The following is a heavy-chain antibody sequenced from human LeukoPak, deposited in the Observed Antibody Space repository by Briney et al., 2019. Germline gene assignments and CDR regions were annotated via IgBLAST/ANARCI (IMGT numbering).Heavy chain of an antibody. CDR1: GYTFTCYY. D-gene: IGHD2-2*01. V-gene: IGHV1-2*06. CDR3: AREKVRQSGMDV. Sequence: ASVKVSCKASGYTFTCYYMHWVRQAPGQGLEWMGRINPNSGGTNYAQKFQGRVTMTRDTSISTVYMELSRLRSDDTAVYYCAREKVRQSGMDVWGQGTTVTVSS. J-gene: IGHJ6*02. CDR2: INPNSGGT.